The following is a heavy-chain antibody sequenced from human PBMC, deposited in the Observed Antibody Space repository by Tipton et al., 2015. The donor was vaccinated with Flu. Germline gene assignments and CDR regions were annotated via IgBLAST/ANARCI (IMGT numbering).Heavy chain of an antibody. V-gene: IGHV3-23*01. J-gene: IGHJ6*02. Sequence: SLRLSCAASGFTFRSFAMTWVRQAPGRGLEWVSTINEIGDDAIYADSVKGRFTISRDNSKNTLSLQMNSLAAEDTAVYYCTRDKTNVLRYFEAGMDVWGQVTTVTVSS. D-gene: IGHD3-9*01. CDR3: TRDKTNVLRYFEAGMDV. CDR2: INEIGDDA. CDR1: GFTFRSFA.